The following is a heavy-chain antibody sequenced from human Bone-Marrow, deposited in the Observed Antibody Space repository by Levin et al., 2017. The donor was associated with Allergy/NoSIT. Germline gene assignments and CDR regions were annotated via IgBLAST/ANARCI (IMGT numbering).Heavy chain of an antibody. Sequence: HPGGSLRLSCAASGFSFSTSWMHWVRQVPGKGLVWVSRIDPTGTARSYGESVQGRFTVSRDNAKKMMYLQMDSLRDEDTAVYYCASLENYWGQGILVTVSS. V-gene: IGHV3-74*01. J-gene: IGHJ4*02. CDR1: GFSFSTSW. D-gene: IGHD2/OR15-2a*01. CDR2: IDPTGTAR. CDR3: ASLENY.